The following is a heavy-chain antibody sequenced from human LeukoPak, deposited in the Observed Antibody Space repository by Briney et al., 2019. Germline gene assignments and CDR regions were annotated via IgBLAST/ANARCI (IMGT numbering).Heavy chain of an antibody. V-gene: IGHV4-39*07. CDR1: GGSISSSSYY. J-gene: IGHJ4*02. CDR3: ARGFPSYCSSTRCPGEMDY. D-gene: IGHD2-2*01. Sequence: SETLSLTCTVSGGSISSSSYYWGWIRQPPGKGLEWIGSIYYSGSTYYNPSLKSRVTISVDTSKNQFSLKLSSVTAADTAVYYCARGFPSYCSSTRCPGEMDYWGQGTLVTVSS. CDR2: IYYSGST.